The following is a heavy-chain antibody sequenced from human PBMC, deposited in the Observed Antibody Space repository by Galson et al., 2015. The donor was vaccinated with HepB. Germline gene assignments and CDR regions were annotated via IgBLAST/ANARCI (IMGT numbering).Heavy chain of an antibody. Sequence: LRLSCAASGFTFSSYWMSWVRQAPGKGLEWLANIKQDGSEKYYVDSVKGRFTISRDNAKNSLYLQMNSLRAEDTAVYYCARNPDLSFFCSSTSCYNAWFDPWGQGTLVTVSS. CDR3: ARNPDLSFFCSSTSCYNAWFDP. D-gene: IGHD2-2*02. CDR2: IKQDGSEK. J-gene: IGHJ5*02. CDR1: GFTFSSYW. V-gene: IGHV3-7*01.